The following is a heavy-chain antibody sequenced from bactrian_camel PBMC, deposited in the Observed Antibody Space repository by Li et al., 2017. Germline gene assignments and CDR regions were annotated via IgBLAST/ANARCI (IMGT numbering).Heavy chain of an antibody. CDR1: GYARSNYC. D-gene: IGHD3*01. CDR3: AHAAYGDNWNGWHSVSTYDY. CDR2: METDGTT. J-gene: IGHJ4*01. Sequence: HVQLVESGGGSVQAGGSLRLSCAVSGYARSNYCMGWFRQAPGNEREAVAGMETDGTTSYADSVKGRFSISKDNAKNTLYLQMNSLKPEDTAMYYCAHAAYGDNWNGWHSVSTYDYWGQGTQVT. V-gene: IGHV3S26*01.